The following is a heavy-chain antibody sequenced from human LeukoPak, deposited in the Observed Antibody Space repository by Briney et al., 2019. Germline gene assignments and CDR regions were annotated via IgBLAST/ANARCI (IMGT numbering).Heavy chain of an antibody. J-gene: IGHJ4*02. CDR1: GGSISSYY. D-gene: IGHD2-15*01. CDR2: IYYSGST. CDR3: ARRGYCSGGSCYWSYYFDY. V-gene: IGHV4-59*08. Sequence: PSETLSLTCTVSGGSISSYYWSWIRQPPGKGLEWIGYIYYSGSTNYNPSLKSRVTISVDTSKNQFSLKLSSVTAADTAGYYCARRGYCSGGSCYWSYYFDYWGQGTLVTVSS.